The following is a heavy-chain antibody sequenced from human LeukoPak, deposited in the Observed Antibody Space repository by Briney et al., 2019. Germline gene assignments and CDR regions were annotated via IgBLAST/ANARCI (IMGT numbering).Heavy chain of an antibody. D-gene: IGHD3-22*01. CDR2: FDPADGET. J-gene: IGHJ3*02. V-gene: IGHV1-24*01. Sequence: ASVKVSCKVSGYTLTELSMHWVRQAPGKGLEWMGGFDPADGETIYAQKFQGRVTMTEDTSTDTAYMELSSLRSEDTAVYYCATAMIVAGDAFDIWGQGTMVTVSS. CDR1: GYTLTELS. CDR3: ATAMIVAGDAFDI.